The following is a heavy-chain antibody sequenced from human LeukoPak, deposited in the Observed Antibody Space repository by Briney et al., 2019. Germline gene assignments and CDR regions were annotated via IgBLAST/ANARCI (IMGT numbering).Heavy chain of an antibody. J-gene: IGHJ4*02. CDR1: GGSFSGCY. Sequence: SETLSLTCAVYGGSFSGCYWSWIRQPPGKGLEWIGEINHSGSTNYNPSLKSRVTISVDTSKNQFSLKLSSVTAADTAVYYCARESATGTTPVDYWGQGTLVTVSS. V-gene: IGHV4-34*01. CDR2: INHSGST. D-gene: IGHD1-1*01. CDR3: ARESATGTTPVDY.